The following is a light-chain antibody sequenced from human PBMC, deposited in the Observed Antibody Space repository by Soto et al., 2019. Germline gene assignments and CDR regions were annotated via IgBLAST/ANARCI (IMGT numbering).Light chain of an antibody. J-gene: IGKJ4*01. CDR2: DAS. CDR1: QTINSY. V-gene: IGKV3-11*01. CDR3: QQRSNWPHT. Sequence: EIVLTQSPATLSLSPGERATLSCRASQTINSYLAWYQQKPGQAPRLLIYDASNRATGIPARFSGSGSGTDFTLTISNLEPEDFAVYYCQQRSNWPHTFGGGTKVEIK.